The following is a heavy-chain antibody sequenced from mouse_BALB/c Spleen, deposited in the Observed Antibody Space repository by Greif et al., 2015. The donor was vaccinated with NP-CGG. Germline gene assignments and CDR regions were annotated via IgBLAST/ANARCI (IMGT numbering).Heavy chain of an antibody. Sequence: QVHVKQSGAELVKPGASVKLSCKASGYTFTEYIIHWVKQRSGQGLEWIGWFYPGSGSIKYNEKFKDKATLTADKSSSAGYRELRRCKSEDSAVCFGAGHEDLVCYRYDDGPAWFAYWGQGTRVTVSA. CDR2: FYPGSGSI. CDR3: AGHEDLVCYRYDDGPAWFAY. D-gene: IGHD2-14*01. V-gene: IGHV1-62-2*01. J-gene: IGHJ3*01. CDR1: GYTFTEYI.